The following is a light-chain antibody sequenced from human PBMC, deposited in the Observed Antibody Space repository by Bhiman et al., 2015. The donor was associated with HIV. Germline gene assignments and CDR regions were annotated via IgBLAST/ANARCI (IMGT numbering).Light chain of an antibody. CDR3: QVWDSSSDHPL. V-gene: IGLV3-21*04. CDR1: NIGSKT. CDR2: YDT. Sequence: GPGKTARITCGGSNIGSKTVHWYQQKPGQAPVLVIYYDTDRPSGIPERFSGSNSGNTATLTIGRVEAGDEADYYCQVWDSSSDHPLFGGGAKLTVL. J-gene: IGLJ3*02.